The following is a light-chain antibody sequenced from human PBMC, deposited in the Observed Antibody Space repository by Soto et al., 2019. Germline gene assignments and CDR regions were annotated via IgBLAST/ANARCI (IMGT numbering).Light chain of an antibody. CDR3: QQHNNWPPWT. Sequence: EIVMTQSPANLSVSPGERATLSCRASQSVCRNLAWYQQKPDQAPRLLMYGASTRATGIPDRFSGSGSGTEFTLTISSLQSEDFAVYYCQQHNNWPPWTFGQGTKVEIK. V-gene: IGKV3-15*01. J-gene: IGKJ1*01. CDR2: GAS. CDR1: QSVCRN.